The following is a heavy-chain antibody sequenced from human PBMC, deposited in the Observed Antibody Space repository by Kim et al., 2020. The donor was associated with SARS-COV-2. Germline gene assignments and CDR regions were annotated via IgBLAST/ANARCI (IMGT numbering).Heavy chain of an antibody. CDR2: T. D-gene: IGHD3-10*01. V-gene: IGHV3-15*01. CDR3: TRFGRSSYGMDV. J-gene: IGHJ6*02. Sequence: TDCPAPVKRQFTISMDNSKNTLDLQMNSLKTGDTAVYYCTRFGRSSYGMDVWGQGTTVTVSS.